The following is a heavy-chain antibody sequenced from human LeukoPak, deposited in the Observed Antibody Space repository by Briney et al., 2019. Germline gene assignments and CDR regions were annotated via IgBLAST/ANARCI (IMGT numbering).Heavy chain of an antibody. Sequence: GASVKVSCKVSGYTLTELSMHWVRQALGKGLEWMGGFDPEDGETIYAQKFQGRVTMTEDTSTDTAYMELSSLRSEDTAVYYCATGRGGYYDSSGQFYCGQGTLVTVSS. CDR2: FDPEDGET. CDR1: GYTLTELS. CDR3: ATGRGGYYDSSGQFY. V-gene: IGHV1-24*01. J-gene: IGHJ4*02. D-gene: IGHD3-22*01.